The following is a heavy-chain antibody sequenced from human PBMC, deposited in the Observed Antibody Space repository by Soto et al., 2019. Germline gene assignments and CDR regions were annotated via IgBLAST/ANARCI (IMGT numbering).Heavy chain of an antibody. CDR3: ARSVLGAFRSHYCGMDV. CDR2: SIPIFGTA. V-gene: IGHV1-69*01. CDR1: GGTFSSYA. Sequence: QVQLVQSGAEVKKPGSSVKVSCKDSGGTFSSYAISWVRQAPGQGLEWMGGSIPIFGTANYAQKFQGRVTITAHESTSTAYMELSSLRSEDTAVYDCARSVLGAFRSHYCGMDVWGQGTTVTVSS. D-gene: IGHD1-26*01. J-gene: IGHJ6*02.